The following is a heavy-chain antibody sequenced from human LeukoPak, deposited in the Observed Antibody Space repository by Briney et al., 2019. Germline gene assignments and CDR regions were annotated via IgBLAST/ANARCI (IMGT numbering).Heavy chain of an antibody. CDR2: ISGSGGST. V-gene: IGHV3-23*01. Sequence: PRGSLRLSCAASGFTFSSYAMSWVRQAPGKGLEWVSAISGSGGSTYYADSVKGRFTISRDNSKNTLYLQMNSLRAEDTAVYYCAKDRGYGVSYWYFDLWGRGTLVTVSS. J-gene: IGHJ2*01. CDR1: GFTFSSYA. CDR3: AKDRGYGVSYWYFDL. D-gene: IGHD5-12*01.